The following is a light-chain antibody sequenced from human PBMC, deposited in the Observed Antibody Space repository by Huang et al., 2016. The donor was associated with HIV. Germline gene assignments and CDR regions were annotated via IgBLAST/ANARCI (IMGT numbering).Light chain of an antibody. J-gene: IGKJ1*01. Sequence: EVLMTQSPATLSVSPGASATLYCRASQSVGRNLAWYQQKRGQSPRLLIYGAFTRATCVPDRFSGSGSGTDFRLTISSLQSEDFAVYYCQQYDAWRTFGQGTKVEL. V-gene: IGKV3-15*01. CDR1: QSVGRN. CDR3: QQYDAWRT. CDR2: GAF.